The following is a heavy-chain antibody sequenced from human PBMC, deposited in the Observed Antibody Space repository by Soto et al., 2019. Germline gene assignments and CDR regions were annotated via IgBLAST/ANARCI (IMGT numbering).Heavy chain of an antibody. D-gene: IGHD6-25*01. CDR2: MYNDGRT. CDR3: TREAGY. J-gene: IGHJ1*01. Sequence: QVRLQESGPGLVKPSQTLSLTCTVSGGSVSSGGFYWNWIRQHPGKGLEWIGYMYNDGRTEYNPSLKSRVSRSVDTPKNQFSLKVRSVTVAATAVYYCTREAGYWGQGILVTVSS. CDR1: GGSVSSGGFY. V-gene: IGHV4-31*03.